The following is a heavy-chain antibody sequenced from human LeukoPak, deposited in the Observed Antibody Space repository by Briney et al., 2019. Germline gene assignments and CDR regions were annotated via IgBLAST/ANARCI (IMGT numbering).Heavy chain of an antibody. D-gene: IGHD4-17*01. CDR1: GYTFTSYG. CDR2: ISAYNGNT. Sequence: EASVKVSCKASGYTFTSYGITWVRQAPGQGREWRGWISAYNGNTNYAQKLQGRVTMTTDTSTSTAYMELRSLRFDDTAMYYCGRDAIDYGDSRLFNYWGQGTLVTVSS. V-gene: IGHV1-18*04. CDR3: GRDAIDYGDSRLFNY. J-gene: IGHJ4*02.